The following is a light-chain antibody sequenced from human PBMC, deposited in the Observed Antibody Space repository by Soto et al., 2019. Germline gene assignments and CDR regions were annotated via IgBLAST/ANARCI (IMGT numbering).Light chain of an antibody. J-gene: IGLJ3*02. V-gene: IGLV2-11*01. CDR1: SSDVGGYNY. CDR2: DVS. Sequence: QSALTQPRSVSGSPGQSVTISCTGTSSDVGGYNYASWYQQYPGKAPKLMIYDVSKRPSGVPDRFSGSKSGNTASLTISGLQTEDEADYYCCSYAGSLWVFGGGTKLTVL. CDR3: CSYAGSLWV.